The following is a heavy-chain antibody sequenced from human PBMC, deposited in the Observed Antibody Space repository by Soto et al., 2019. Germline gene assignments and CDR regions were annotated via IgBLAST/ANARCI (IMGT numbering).Heavy chain of an antibody. CDR3: ASQPLGPSYYYGMDV. D-gene: IGHD2-2*01. V-gene: IGHV1-69*12. J-gene: IGHJ6*02. Sequence: QVQLVQSGAEVKKPGSSVKVSCKASGGTFSSYAISWVRQAPGQGLEWMGGIIPIFGTANYAQKFQGRVTVTADQSTNTAYMELSSLRSEETAVYYCASQPLGPSYYYGMDVWGQGTTVTVSS. CDR1: GGTFSSYA. CDR2: IIPIFGTA.